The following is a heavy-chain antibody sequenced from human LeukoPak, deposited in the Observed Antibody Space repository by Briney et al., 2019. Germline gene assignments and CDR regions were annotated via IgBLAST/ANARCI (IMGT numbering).Heavy chain of an antibody. Sequence: SETLSLTCTVSGGSISSYYWSWIRQPAGKGLEWIGRIYTSGSTNYNPSLKSRVTMSVDMSKNQFSLKLSSVTAADTAVYYCARDDHYYDSSGYRWNWFDPWGQGTLVTVSS. CDR2: IYTSGST. CDR3: ARDDHYYDSSGYRWNWFDP. J-gene: IGHJ5*02. CDR1: GGSISSYY. V-gene: IGHV4-4*07. D-gene: IGHD3-22*01.